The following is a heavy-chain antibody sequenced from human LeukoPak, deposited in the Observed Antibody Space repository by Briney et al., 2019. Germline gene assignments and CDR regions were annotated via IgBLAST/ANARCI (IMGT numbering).Heavy chain of an antibody. CDR3: ARVEYDNKYNDYMDV. Sequence: AETLSLTCGVSGGSIDIISYYWSWIRQPPGKGLEWIVAIYYSGSTYYSPSLKTRVTISVVKSKHQLSLKLTSVTAADTAVYSCARVEYDNKYNDYMDVWGKGTTVTVSS. V-gene: IGHV4-39*07. J-gene: IGHJ6*03. D-gene: IGHD3-22*01. CDR1: GGSIDIISYY. CDR2: IYYSGST.